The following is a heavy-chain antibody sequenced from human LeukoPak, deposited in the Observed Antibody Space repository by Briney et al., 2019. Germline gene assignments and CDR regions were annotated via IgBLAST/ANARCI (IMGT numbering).Heavy chain of an antibody. Sequence: KPSETLSLTCIVSGGSISSYYWSWIRQPPGKGLEWIGYIYYTGSTNYNPSLKSRVTISVDTFKNQLSLKLRSVTVADTAVYYCARQDSGTYLNPLDIWGQGTVVTVSS. CDR1: GGSISSYY. V-gene: IGHV4-59*08. D-gene: IGHD1-26*01. J-gene: IGHJ3*02. CDR3: ARQDSGTYLNPLDI. CDR2: IYYTGST.